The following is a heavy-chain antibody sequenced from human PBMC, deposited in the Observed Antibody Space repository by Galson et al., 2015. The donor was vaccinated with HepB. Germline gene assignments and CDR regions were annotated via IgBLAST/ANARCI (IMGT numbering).Heavy chain of an antibody. V-gene: IGHV3-23*01. Sequence: SLRLSCAASGFTFSSYAMSWVRQAPGKGLEWVSAISGSGGSTYYADSVKGRFTISRDNSKNTLYLQMNSLRAEDTAVYYCAKDGSPGVVIIVGYGDRFDPWGQGTLVTVSS. J-gene: IGHJ5*02. D-gene: IGHD3-3*01. CDR2: ISGSGGST. CDR1: GFTFSSYA. CDR3: AKDGSPGVVIIVGYGDRFDP.